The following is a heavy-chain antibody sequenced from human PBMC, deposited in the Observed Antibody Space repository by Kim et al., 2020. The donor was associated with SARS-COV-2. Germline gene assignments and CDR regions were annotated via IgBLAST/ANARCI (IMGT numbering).Heavy chain of an antibody. CDR2: IYYSGST. D-gene: IGHD6-19*01. J-gene: IGHJ4*02. CDR1: GGSISSSGHY. Sequence: SETLSLTCTVSGGSISSSGHYWGWIRQPPGKGLEWIGSIYYSGSTYYNPSLKSRVTISADTSKNQFSLKLSSVTAADTAVYYCARAMAGTSDYWGQGTLVTVSS. CDR3: ARAMAGTSDY. V-gene: IGHV4-39*01.